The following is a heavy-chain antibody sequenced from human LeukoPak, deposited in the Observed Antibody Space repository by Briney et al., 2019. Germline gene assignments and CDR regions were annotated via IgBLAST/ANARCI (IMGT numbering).Heavy chain of an antibody. CDR3: ARRSYSSSRSLVWFDP. Sequence: GESLKISCKGSGYSFASYWIGWVRQMPGKGLEWMGIIYPGDSDTRYSPSFQGQVTISADKSISTAYLQWSSLKASDTAMYYCARRSYSSSRSLVWFDPWGQGTLVTVSS. D-gene: IGHD6-13*01. V-gene: IGHV5-51*01. CDR1: GYSFASYW. CDR2: IYPGDSDT. J-gene: IGHJ5*02.